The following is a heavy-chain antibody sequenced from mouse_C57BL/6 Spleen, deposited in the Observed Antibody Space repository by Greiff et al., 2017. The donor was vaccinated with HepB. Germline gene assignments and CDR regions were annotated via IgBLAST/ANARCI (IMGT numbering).Heavy chain of an antibody. J-gene: IGHJ1*03. CDR1: GYAFSSYW. CDR2: IYPGDGDT. CDR3: ARYYGSSPHWYFDV. D-gene: IGHD1-1*01. Sequence: QVQLKQSGAELVKPGASVKISCKASGYAFSSYWMNWVKQRPGKGLEWIGQIYPGDGDTNYNGKFKGKATLTADKSSSTAYMQLSSLTSEDSAVYFCARYYGSSPHWYFDVWGTGTTVTVSS. V-gene: IGHV1-80*01.